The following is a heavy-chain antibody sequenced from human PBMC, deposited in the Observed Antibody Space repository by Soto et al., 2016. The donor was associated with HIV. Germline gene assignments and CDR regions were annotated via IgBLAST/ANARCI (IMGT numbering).Heavy chain of an antibody. CDR1: GDSISLGGYF. J-gene: IGHJ4*03. V-gene: IGHV4-31*03. CDR2: ITYTGTT. D-gene: IGHD3-10*01. Sequence: QLQESGPGLVKPLQSLSLTCNVSGDSISLGGYFWSWIRHFPGKGLQWIGHITYTGTTFYSPSLKSRVSISVDTSKNQFSLIMRSLTAADTAIYYCAREPWPGGARGRGVDYVGPGD. CDR3: AREPWPGGARGRGVDY.